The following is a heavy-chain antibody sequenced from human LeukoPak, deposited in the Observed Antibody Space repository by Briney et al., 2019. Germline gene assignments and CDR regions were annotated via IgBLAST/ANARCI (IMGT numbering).Heavy chain of an antibody. CDR1: GGSISGTNW. Sequence: SGTLSLTCGVSGGSISGTNWWSWVRQPPGQGLEWIGEISLRGLTNYNPSLRSRLTMSLDESKNQVSLNLTSVTTADTAVYYCSRESGPFSPFGFWGQGTLVSVHS. CDR2: ISLRGLT. V-gene: IGHV4-4*02. J-gene: IGHJ4*02. CDR3: SRESGPFSPFGF. D-gene: IGHD1-26*01.